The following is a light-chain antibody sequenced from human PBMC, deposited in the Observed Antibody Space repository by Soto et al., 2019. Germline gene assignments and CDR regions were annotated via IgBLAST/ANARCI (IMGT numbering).Light chain of an antibody. CDR2: GAS. Sequence: VMTQSPATLSVSPGERATLSCTASQSINSNLAWYQQRPGQAPRILIYGASTRATGIPARFSGSGSGTEFTLNISSLQSEDFAVYYCQQYNNWWKFGQGTKVDIK. CDR3: QQYNNWWK. CDR1: QSINSN. J-gene: IGKJ1*01. V-gene: IGKV3-15*01.